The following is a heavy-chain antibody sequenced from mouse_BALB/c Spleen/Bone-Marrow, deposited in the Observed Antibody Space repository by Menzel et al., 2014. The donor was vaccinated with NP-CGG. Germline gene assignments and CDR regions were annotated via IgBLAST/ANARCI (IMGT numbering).Heavy chain of an antibody. CDR2: INPRSGGT. D-gene: IGHD4-1*01. V-gene: IGHV1-54*01. CDR1: GYAFTNYL. J-gene: IGHJ2*01. CDR3: ATNWGDY. Sequence: QVQLQQSGAALVRPGTSVKVSCKASGYAFTNYLIDWVKQRPGQGLEWIGVINPRSGGTTYNEKFKGRTTLTADKSSNTAYMQLSSLTSDDSAVYFCATNWGDYWGQGTTLTVS.